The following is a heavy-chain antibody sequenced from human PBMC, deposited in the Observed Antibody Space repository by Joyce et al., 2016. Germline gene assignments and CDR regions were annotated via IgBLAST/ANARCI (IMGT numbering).Heavy chain of an antibody. V-gene: IGHV3-21*01. CDR3: ARDLVDTAMVTFFDP. Sequence: EVQLVESGGGLVKPGGSLRLSCAASGFNFSYYTMNWVRQAPGKGLDCVSSISISSNYIYYADSVKGRFTISRDNAKNSLYLQMNSLRAEDTALYYCARDLVDTAMVTFFDPWGQGTLVTVSS. CDR2: ISISSNYI. D-gene: IGHD5-18*01. J-gene: IGHJ5*02. CDR1: GFNFSYYT.